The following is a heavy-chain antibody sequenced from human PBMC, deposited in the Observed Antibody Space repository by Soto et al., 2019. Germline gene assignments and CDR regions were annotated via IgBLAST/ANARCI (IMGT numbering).Heavy chain of an antibody. CDR2: VKSITDAGTT. Sequence: PGGSLRLSCAASGITFSDAWMTWVRQVPGKGLEWVGRVKSITDAGTTTYAAPVKGRFSISRDDSKSTLFLQMNSLKIEDTAEYYCTTGRYTFGLDSWGQGILVTVSS. CDR3: TTGRYTFGLDS. V-gene: IGHV3-15*01. CDR1: GITFSDAW. J-gene: IGHJ4*02. D-gene: IGHD3-16*01.